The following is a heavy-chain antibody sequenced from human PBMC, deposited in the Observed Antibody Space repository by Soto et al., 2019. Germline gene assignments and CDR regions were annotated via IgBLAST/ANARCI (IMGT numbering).Heavy chain of an antibody. CDR1: GFTFSSYA. CDR2: ISYDGSNK. V-gene: IGHV3-30-3*01. Sequence: QVQLVESGGGVVQPGRSLRLSCAASGFTFSSYAMHWVRQAPGKGLEWVAVISYDGSNKYYADSVKGRFTISRDNSKNTLYLQMNSLRAEDTAVYYCARDVGILTGYPHSHWGQGTLVTVSS. J-gene: IGHJ4*02. D-gene: IGHD3-9*01. CDR3: ARDVGILTGYPHSH.